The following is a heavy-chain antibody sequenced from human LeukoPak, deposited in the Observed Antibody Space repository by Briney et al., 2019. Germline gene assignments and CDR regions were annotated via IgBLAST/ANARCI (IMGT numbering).Heavy chain of an antibody. J-gene: IGHJ3*02. D-gene: IGHD3-16*01. V-gene: IGHV3-33*01. CDR1: GVIFSRHG. Sequence: GGSLRLSCAASGVIFSRHGMHWVRQAPGKGLERVAVIWFDGSKKYYADSVKGRFTISRDNSKNTLYLQMNSLRAEETAVYYCATSNGGPSHDAFEIWGQGTMVTVSS. CDR3: ATSNGGPSHDAFEI. CDR2: IWFDGSKK.